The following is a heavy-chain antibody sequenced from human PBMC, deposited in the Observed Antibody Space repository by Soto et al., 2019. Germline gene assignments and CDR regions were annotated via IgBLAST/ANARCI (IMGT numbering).Heavy chain of an antibody. V-gene: IGHV3-73*01. CDR1: GFTFSGSA. CDR3: TTPIGGPEGFYDYMDV. J-gene: IGHJ6*03. Sequence: EVQLVESGGGLVQPGGSLKLSCAASGFTFSGSAMHWVRQASGKGLEWVGRIRSKANSYATAYAASVKGRFTISRDDSKNTAYLQMNSLKTEDTAVYYCTTPIGGPEGFYDYMDVWGKGTTVTVSS. D-gene: IGHD2-15*01. CDR2: IRSKANSYAT.